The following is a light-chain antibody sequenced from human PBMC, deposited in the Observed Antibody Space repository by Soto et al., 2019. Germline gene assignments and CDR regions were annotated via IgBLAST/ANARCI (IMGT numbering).Light chain of an antibody. CDR3: ISYTSSTTWV. CDR2: EVS. V-gene: IGLV2-14*01. CDR1: SSDVGGSKY. Sequence: QSALTQPASVSGSPGQSITISCTGTSSDVGGSKYVSWYQQHPGKAPKLVIYEVSYRPSGVSNRFSGSKSGDTASLTITGLQADDEADYYCISYTSSTTWVFGGVTKLTVL. J-gene: IGLJ3*02.